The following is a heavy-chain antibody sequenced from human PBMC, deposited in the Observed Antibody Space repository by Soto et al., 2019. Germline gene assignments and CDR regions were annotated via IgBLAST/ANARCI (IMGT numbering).Heavy chain of an antibody. V-gene: IGHV3-66*01. CDR3: ARDPLEPDFDY. CDR2: IYSGGST. D-gene: IGHD1-1*01. Sequence: GESLKISCAASGFTVSSNYMSWVRQAPGKGLEWVSVIYSGGSTYYADSVKGRFTISRDNSKNTLYLQMNSLRAEDTAVYYCARDPLEPDFDYWGQGTLVTVSS. CDR1: GFTVSSNY. J-gene: IGHJ4*02.